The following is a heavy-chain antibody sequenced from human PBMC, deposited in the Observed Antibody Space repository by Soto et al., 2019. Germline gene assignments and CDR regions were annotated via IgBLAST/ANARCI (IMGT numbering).Heavy chain of an antibody. CDR2: ISGSGDFT. D-gene: IGHD6-13*01. J-gene: IGHJ4*02. CDR1: GFTFSTYG. CDR3: AKVMGFNSWYSFDY. V-gene: IGHV3-23*01. Sequence: GGSLRLSCAASGFTFSTYGMSWVRQAPGKGLEWVSAISGSGDFTYYADSVKGRFTISRDNSKNTLYLQMDGLRAEDTAVYYCAKVMGFNSWYSFDYWGQGTLVTVSS.